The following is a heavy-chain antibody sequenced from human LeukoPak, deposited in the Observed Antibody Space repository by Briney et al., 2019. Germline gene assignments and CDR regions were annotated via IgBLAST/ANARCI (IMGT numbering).Heavy chain of an antibody. CDR2: IRYDGSNE. V-gene: IGHV3-30*02. J-gene: IGHJ4*02. CDR3: ARSSLGDY. Sequence: PGGSLRLSCAPSGFTFSSYGMHWVRKAQGKGLEWVAFIRYDGSNEYYADSVKGRFTISRDKSKNTLYLQMNSLRVEDTAVYYCARSSLGDYWGQGTLVTVSS. D-gene: IGHD7-27*01. CDR1: GFTFSSYG.